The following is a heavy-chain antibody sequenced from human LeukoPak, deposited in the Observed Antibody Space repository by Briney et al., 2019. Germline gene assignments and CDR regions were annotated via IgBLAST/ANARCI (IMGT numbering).Heavy chain of an antibody. J-gene: IGHJ4*02. D-gene: IGHD5-12*01. CDR3: VSARSGYDSYLFDY. CDR2: INPNSGGT. CDR1: GYTFTGYY. Sequence: ASVKVSCKASGYTFTGYYMHWVRQAPGQGLEWMGWINPNSGGTNYAQKFQGRVTMTRDTSISTAYMELSRLRSDDTAVYYCVSARSGYDSYLFDYWGQGTLVTVSS. V-gene: IGHV1-2*02.